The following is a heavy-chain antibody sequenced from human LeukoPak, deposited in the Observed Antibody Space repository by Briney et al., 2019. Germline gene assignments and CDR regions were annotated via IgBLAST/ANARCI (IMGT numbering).Heavy chain of an antibody. J-gene: IGHJ4*02. CDR2: IHTSGNS. CDR1: GGSISTYY. V-gene: IGHV4-4*07. CDR3: AREGSATARPFVSNDY. D-gene: IGHD6-6*01. Sequence: SETLSLTCTVSGGSISTYYWSWIQQPAGKGLEWTGRIHTSGNSDYNPSLKGRVTMSVDTSKNQFSLKVRSVTAADTAVYYCAREGSATARPFVSNDYWGQGTLVTVSS.